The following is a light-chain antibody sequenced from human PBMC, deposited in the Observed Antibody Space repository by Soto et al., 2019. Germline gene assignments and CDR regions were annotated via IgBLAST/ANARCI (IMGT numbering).Light chain of an antibody. V-gene: IGLV2-8*01. Sequence: QSVLTRPPSASGAPGRSGTLSCTGTSSDVGGYNFVSWYQQHPGKAPKLIIYHVTKRPSGVPDRFSGSKSGNKASLTVSGLQAEDEADYYCSSYAGSNTVYVFGTGTKVTVL. J-gene: IGLJ1*01. CDR1: SSDVGGYNF. CDR3: SSYAGSNTVYV. CDR2: HVT.